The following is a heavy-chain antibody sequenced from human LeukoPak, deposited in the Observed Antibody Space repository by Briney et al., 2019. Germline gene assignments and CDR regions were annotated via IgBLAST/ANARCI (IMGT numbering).Heavy chain of an antibody. V-gene: IGHV3-21*01. CDR3: ARDGDILTGYYKYYFDY. Sequence: GSLRLSCAASGFTFSSYTMNWVRQAPGKGLEWVSSITSSSYIYYADSVKGRFTISRDNAKKSLYLQMNSLRAEDTAVYYCARDGDILTGYYKYYFDYWGQGTLVTVSS. CDR2: ITSSSYI. CDR1: GFTFSSYT. D-gene: IGHD3-9*01. J-gene: IGHJ4*02.